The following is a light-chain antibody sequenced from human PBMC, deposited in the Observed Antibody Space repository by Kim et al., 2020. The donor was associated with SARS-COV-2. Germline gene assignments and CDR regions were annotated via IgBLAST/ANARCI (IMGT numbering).Light chain of an antibody. CDR2: GNA. Sequence: ITISCTGSSSNIGAGYEVHWYQQLPGTAPKLLIYGNANRPSGVPDRISGSKSDTSASLAITGLQAEDEADYYCQSYDSSLGGFYVFGTGTKVTVL. CDR3: QSYDSSLGGFYV. J-gene: IGLJ1*01. V-gene: IGLV1-40*01. CDR1: SSNIGAGYE.